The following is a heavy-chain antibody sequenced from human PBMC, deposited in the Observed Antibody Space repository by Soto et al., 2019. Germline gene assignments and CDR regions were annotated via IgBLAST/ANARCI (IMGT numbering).Heavy chain of an antibody. Sequence: QVQLQESGPGLVKPSGTLSLSCAVSGGSISSSHWWTWVRQPPGTGLEWIGEIYHSGSTNYNPSLKSRVTISVDTSRNQFSLNLSSVTAAATAVYYCASSGGGEDYWGQGILVTVSS. V-gene: IGHV4-4*02. J-gene: IGHJ4*02. CDR2: IYHSGST. D-gene: IGHD3-16*01. CDR3: ASSGGGEDY. CDR1: GGSISSSHW.